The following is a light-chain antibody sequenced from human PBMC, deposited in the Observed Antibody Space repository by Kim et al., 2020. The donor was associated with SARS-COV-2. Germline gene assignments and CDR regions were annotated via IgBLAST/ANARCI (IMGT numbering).Light chain of an antibody. CDR3: CSYAGSYNYV. CDR1: SSDVGVYNY. J-gene: IGLJ1*01. Sequence: LTQPRSVSGSPGQSVTISCTGTSSDVGVYNYVSWYQQHPGKAPKLMIYDVSKRPSGVPDRFSGSKSGNTASLTISGLQAEDEADYYCCSYAGSYNYVFGSGTKVTVL. CDR2: DVS. V-gene: IGLV2-11*01.